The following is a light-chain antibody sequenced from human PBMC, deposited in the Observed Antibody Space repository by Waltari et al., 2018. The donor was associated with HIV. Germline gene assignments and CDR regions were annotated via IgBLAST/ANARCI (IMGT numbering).Light chain of an antibody. J-gene: IGKJ2*01. CDR2: GAS. CDR1: QSVSSN. CDR3: QQYNNWPPT. V-gene: IGKV3-15*01. Sequence: ETVMTQTPATLSVSPGERAILSCRASQSVSSNLAWYQQKPGQAPRILIYGASTRATGIPARFSGSGSETEFTLTISSLQSEDFAVYYCQQYNNWPPTFGQGTKLVI.